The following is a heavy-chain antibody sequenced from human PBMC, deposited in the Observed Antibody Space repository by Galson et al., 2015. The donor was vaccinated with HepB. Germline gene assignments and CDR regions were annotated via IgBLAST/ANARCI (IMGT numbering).Heavy chain of an antibody. CDR2: ISHDGSMK. CDR1: GFTFSDYA. Sequence: SLRLSCAASGFTFSDYAMHWVRQAPGEGLEWVALISHDGSMKYYADSVKGRFTISRDSPRNTLFLQMNSLRIEDTAVYYCVKERRGYYGDYWCQGTLVTVSS. CDR3: VKERRGYYGDY. J-gene: IGHJ4*02. V-gene: IGHV3-30*18. D-gene: IGHD3-10*01.